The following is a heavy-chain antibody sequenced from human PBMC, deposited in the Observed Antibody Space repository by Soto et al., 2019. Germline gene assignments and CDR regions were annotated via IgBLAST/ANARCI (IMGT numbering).Heavy chain of an antibody. V-gene: IGHV4-30-4*01. Sequence: SETLSLTCTVSGGSISSGDYYWSWIRQPPGKGLEWIGYIYYSGSTYYNPSLNSRVTISVDTSKNQFSMKLSSVTAADTAVYYCARVRPSAWDFDYRGPGPLDTGSS. CDR1: GGSISSGDYY. D-gene: IGHD1-26*01. CDR2: IYYSGST. J-gene: IGHJ4*02. CDR3: ARVRPSAWDFDY.